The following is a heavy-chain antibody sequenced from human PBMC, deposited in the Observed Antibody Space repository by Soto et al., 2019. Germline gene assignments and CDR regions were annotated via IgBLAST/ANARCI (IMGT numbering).Heavy chain of an antibody. D-gene: IGHD6-13*01. J-gene: IGHJ4*02. V-gene: IGHV4-39*01. CDR3: ARLILAAACPTRAKNYVDY. CDR2: IYYSGST. Sequence: SETLSLTCTVSGGSISSSSYYWGWIRQPPGKGLEWIGSIYYSGSTYYNPSLKSRVTISVDTSKNQFSLKLSSVTAADTAVYYCARLILAAACPTRAKNYVDYWGQGTLVTGSS. CDR1: GGSISSSSYY.